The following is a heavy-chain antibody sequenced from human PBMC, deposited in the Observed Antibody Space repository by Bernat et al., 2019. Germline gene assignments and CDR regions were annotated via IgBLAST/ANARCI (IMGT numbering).Heavy chain of an antibody. CDR3: ARDWSFYGIFDY. CDR1: GFSFRTYG. V-gene: IGHV3-33*01. D-gene: IGHD3-3*01. CDR2: IWYDGSNK. Sequence: VQLVESWVVVVQPGSSLRLSCAASGFSFRTYGMHWVRQAPGNGLECVAVIWYDGSNKYYAYSVKGRFTITRDNSKNTLYLQMNSLRAEYTAVYYCARDWSFYGIFDYWGQGTLVTVSS. J-gene: IGHJ4*02.